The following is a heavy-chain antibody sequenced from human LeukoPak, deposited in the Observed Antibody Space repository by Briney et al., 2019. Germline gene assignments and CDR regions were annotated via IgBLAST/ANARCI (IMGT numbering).Heavy chain of an antibody. D-gene: IGHD5-24*01. Sequence: PSETLSLTCSVSGFSITSGYFWGWIRQSPGKGLEWIGNIYTTGAGSTYYNPSVKSRVTISVDKSKNQFSLKLSSVTAADTAVYYCGARRDGYNYYNWFDPWGQGTLVTVSS. CDR1: GFSITSGYF. CDR3: GARRDGYNYYNWFDP. V-gene: IGHV4-38-2*02. CDR2: IYTTGAGST. J-gene: IGHJ5*02.